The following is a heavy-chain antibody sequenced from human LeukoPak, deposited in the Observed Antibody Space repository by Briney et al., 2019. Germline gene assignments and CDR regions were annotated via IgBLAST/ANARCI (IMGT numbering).Heavy chain of an antibody. Sequence: NPGGSLRLSCAASGFTFSTYNMNWVRQAPGKGLEWVSSISSSSSNYIYYADSVKGRFTISRDNAKNSLYLQMHSLRAEDTAVYYCARDRSGRSGWNDRGRYYYYMDVWGKGTTVTISS. CDR3: ARDRSGRSGWNDRGRYYYYMDV. CDR1: GFTFSTYN. D-gene: IGHD6-19*01. J-gene: IGHJ6*03. CDR2: ISSSSSNYI. V-gene: IGHV3-21*01.